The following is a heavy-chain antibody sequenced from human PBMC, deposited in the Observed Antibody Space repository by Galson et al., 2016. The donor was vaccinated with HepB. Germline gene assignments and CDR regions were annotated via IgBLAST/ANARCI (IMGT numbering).Heavy chain of an antibody. J-gene: IGHJ6*04. Sequence: SLRLSCAASGFTFSDYYMNWIRQAPGKGLEWVSYISDSGNTAYYADSVNGRFTISRDNAKNSLYLQMKRLSVEDTAVYYCARHMGWGWGSYFAMDVWGKGTTVTVAS. D-gene: IGHD7-27*01. V-gene: IGHV3-11*01. CDR1: GFTFSDYY. CDR2: ISDSGNTA. CDR3: ARHMGWGWGSYFAMDV.